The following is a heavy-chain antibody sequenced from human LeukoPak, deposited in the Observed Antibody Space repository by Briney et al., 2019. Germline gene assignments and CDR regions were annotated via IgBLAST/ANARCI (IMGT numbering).Heavy chain of an antibody. D-gene: IGHD5-18*01. V-gene: IGHV4-30-2*01. CDR3: ARDPRSGYSYGFRFAFDI. Sequence: SQTLALTCTVSGGSISSGGYYWSWIRQPPGKGLEWIGYIYHSGSTYYNPSLKSRVTISVDRSKNQFSLKLSSVTAADTAVYYCARDPRSGYSYGFRFAFDIWGQGTMVTVSS. CDR1: GGSISSGGYY. CDR2: IYHSGST. J-gene: IGHJ3*02.